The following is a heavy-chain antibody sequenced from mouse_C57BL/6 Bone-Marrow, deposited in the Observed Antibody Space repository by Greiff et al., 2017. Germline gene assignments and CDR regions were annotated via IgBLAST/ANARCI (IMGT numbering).Heavy chain of an antibody. CDR2: IYPGDGDT. D-gene: IGHD3-2*02. V-gene: IGHV1-82*01. J-gene: IGHJ3*01. CDR1: GYAFSSSW. CDR3: ARGAQATAY. Sequence: QVHVKQSGPELVKPGASVKISCKASGYAFSSSWMNWVKQRPGKGLEWIGRIYPGDGDTNCNGKFKGKATLTADKSSSTAYMQLSSLTSEDSAVYFCARGAQATAYWGQGTLVTVSA.